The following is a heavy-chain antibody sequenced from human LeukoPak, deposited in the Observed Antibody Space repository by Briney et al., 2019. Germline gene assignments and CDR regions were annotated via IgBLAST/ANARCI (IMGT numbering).Heavy chain of an antibody. CDR2: IYYSGST. CDR3: ARSTVTAAPLFY. Sequence: SETLSLTCTVSGGSISSYYWSWIRQPPGKGLEWIGNIYYSGSTSYNPSLKSRVTISVDTSKNQFSLKLSSVTAADTAVYYCARSTVTAAPLFYWGQGTLVTVSS. CDR1: GGSISSYY. D-gene: IGHD4-17*01. J-gene: IGHJ4*02. V-gene: IGHV4-59*01.